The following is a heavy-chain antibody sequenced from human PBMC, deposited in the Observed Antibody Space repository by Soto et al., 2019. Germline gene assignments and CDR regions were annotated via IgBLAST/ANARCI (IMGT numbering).Heavy chain of an antibody. CDR3: ARERAVAGSYYFDY. D-gene: IGHD6-19*01. CDR2: MNPYSGNT. J-gene: IGHJ4*02. CDR1: GYTFTSYG. V-gene: IGHV1-18*01. Sequence: ASVKVSCKASGYTFTSYGISWVRQAPGQGLEWMGWMNPYSGNTDYAQKLQGRVTMTRNTSTSTAYMGLSSLRSEDTAVYYCARERAVAGSYYFDYWGQGTLVTVS.